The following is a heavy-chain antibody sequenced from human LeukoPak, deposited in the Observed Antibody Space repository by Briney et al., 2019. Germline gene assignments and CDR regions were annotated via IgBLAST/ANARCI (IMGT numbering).Heavy chain of an antibody. CDR1: GYTFTRYY. CDR3: VRDQDYPDPRFDY. V-gene: IGHV1-46*01. Sequence: VASVKVSFKASGYTFTRYYIQWVRQAPGQGLEWMGIINPSGGTDYTQKFRGRVTVTRDTSTSTVYMELRSLTSEDTAVYYCVRDQDYPDPRFDYWGQGTLVTVSS. CDR2: INPSGGT. J-gene: IGHJ4*02. D-gene: IGHD2-15*01.